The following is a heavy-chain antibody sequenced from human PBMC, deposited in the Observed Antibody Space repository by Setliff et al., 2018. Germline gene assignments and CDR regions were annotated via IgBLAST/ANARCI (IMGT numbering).Heavy chain of an antibody. CDR2: IYIGGST. CDR3: ARSFSRREKFLLDY. CDR1: GYSISSGHY. Sequence: SETLSLTCTVSGYSISSGHYWGWIRQPPGKGLEWIGHIYIGGSTNYNPSLKSRVTISMDTSKNQFSLKVSSVTAADTAVYYCARSFSRREKFLLDYWGQGALVTVSS. V-gene: IGHV4-38-2*02. J-gene: IGHJ4*02.